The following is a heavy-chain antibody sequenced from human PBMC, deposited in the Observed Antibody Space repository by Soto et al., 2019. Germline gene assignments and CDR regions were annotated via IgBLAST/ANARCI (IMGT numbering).Heavy chain of an antibody. J-gene: IGHJ4*02. D-gene: IGHD6-13*01. CDR2: INPSGRST. CDR1: GYKLTNFY. V-gene: IGHV1-46*01. CDR3: ARILAAADY. Sequence: QVQLVQSGAEVREPGASVKVSCKASGYKLTNFYIHWVRQAPGQGLEWVAIINPSGRSTNYAQKFQCRITVTSDTSTSTVVMELRSLRSKDTAVYYCARILAAADYWGQGTLLIVSS.